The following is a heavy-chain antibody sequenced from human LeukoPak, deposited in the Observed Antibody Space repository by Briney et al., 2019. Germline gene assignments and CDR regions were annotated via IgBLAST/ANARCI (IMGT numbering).Heavy chain of an antibody. CDR2: VSYSGTS. CDR3: ARGRRFHASWTYSAAAPDY. Sequence: SETLSLTCTVSTDSISPFFWNWVRQSPGKGLEWIGYVSYSGTSSYNPSLKSRVTISIDTSKNQFSLNLNSVTAADTALYYCARGRRFHASWTYSAAAPDYWGQGILVTVSS. J-gene: IGHJ4*02. CDR1: TDSISPFF. V-gene: IGHV4-59*01. D-gene: IGHD3-10*01.